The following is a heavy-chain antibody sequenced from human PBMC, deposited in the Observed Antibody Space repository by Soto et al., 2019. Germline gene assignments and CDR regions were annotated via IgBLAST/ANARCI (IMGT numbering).Heavy chain of an antibody. CDR3: ARGAWASAFDI. CDR2: IYYSGTT. Sequence: SETLSLTCTVSGGSLSNNYWSWIRQPPGKGLEWIGYIYYSGTTNYNPSLESRVTISADTSKNEFSLKLSSVTAADTAVYYCARGAWASAFDIWGQGTMVTVS. V-gene: IGHV4-59*01. D-gene: IGHD7-27*01. J-gene: IGHJ3*02. CDR1: GGSLSNNY.